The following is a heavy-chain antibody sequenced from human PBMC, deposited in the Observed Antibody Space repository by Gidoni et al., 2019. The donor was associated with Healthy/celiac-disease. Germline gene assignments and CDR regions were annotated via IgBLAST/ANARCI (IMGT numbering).Heavy chain of an antibody. Sequence: QVQLVQSGAEVKKPGSSVKVSCKASVGTFSSYAISWVRKAPGQGLEWMGGIIPIFGTANYAQKFQGRVTITADESTSTAYMELSSLRSEDTAVYYCARDVRRGDYVPLYYYYYGMDVWGQGTTVTVSS. CDR3: ARDVRRGDYVPLYYYYYGMDV. J-gene: IGHJ6*02. D-gene: IGHD4-17*01. V-gene: IGHV1-69*01. CDR2: IIPIFGTA. CDR1: VGTFSSYA.